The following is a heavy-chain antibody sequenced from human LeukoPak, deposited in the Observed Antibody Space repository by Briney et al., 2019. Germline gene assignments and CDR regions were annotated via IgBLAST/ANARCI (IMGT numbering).Heavy chain of an antibody. CDR1: GASISSGYW. CDR2: IYHSGST. D-gene: IGHD3-10*01. J-gene: IGHJ4*02. V-gene: IGHV4-4*02. Sequence: SETLSLTCAVSGASISSGYWWSWVRQAPGKGLEWIGEIYHSGSTNHNPSLKSRVTISVDKSKSQFSLNLNSVTAADTAVYYCARDDTGVIRGIRFHYWGQGTLVTVPS. CDR3: ARDDTGVIRGIRFHY.